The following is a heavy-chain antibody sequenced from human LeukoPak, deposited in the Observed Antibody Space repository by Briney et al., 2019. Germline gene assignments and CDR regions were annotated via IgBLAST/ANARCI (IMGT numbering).Heavy chain of an antibody. J-gene: IGHJ5*02. CDR1: GGSSSGYY. CDR3: ARRGPPRTLRRGVKSDWFDP. D-gene: IGHD3-10*01. CDR2: INHSRST. Sequence: PSETLSLTCVMYGGSSSGYYWSWIRQPPGKGLEWIGEINHSRSTNYNPSLKSRVTISVDTSKNQFSLKLSSVTAADTAVYYCARRGPPRTLRRGVKSDWFDPWGQGTLVTVSS. V-gene: IGHV4-34*01.